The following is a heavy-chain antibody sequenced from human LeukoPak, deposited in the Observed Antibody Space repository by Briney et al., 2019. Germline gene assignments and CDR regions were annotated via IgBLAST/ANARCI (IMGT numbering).Heavy chain of an antibody. V-gene: IGHV1-2*02. CDR2: INPNSGGT. J-gene: IGHJ4*02. D-gene: IGHD3-9*01. CDR1: GYTFTGYY. Sequence: ASVQVSCKDSGYTFTGYYMHWVRQDPAHGREWMGWINPNSGGTNYEQKFQDRDTMTWDTSISTASKELRSLRDDATAVYYGARWRDGYEILTGYFFYWGQGTLVTVSS. CDR3: ARWRDGYEILTGYFFY.